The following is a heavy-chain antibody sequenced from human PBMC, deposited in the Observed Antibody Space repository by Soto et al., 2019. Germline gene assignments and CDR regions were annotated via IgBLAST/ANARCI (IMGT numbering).Heavy chain of an antibody. CDR2: IYHSGST. Sequence: SETLSLTCAVSGYSFSSGYYWGWIRQPPGKGLEWIGTIYHSGSTYYNPSLKSRVTISLDTSRSQFSLKLSSVTAADTAVYYCARAYCSTASCYTWAFDIWGQGTMVTV. CDR3: ARAYCSTASCYTWAFDI. V-gene: IGHV4-38-2*01. J-gene: IGHJ3*02. D-gene: IGHD2-2*02. CDR1: GYSFSSGYY.